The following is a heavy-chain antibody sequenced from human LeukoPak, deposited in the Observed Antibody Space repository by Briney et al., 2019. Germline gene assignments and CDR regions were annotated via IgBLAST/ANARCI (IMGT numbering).Heavy chain of an antibody. J-gene: IGHJ6*02. D-gene: IGHD5-18*01. CDR2: ISSSGSTI. CDR1: GFTFSDYY. CDR3: ACVDTAMGYYYYYGMDV. Sequence: GGSLRLSCAASGFTFSDYYMSWIRQAPGKGLEWVSYISSSGSTIYYADSVKGRFTISRDNSKNTLYLQMNSLRAEDTAVYYCACVDTAMGYYYYYGMDVWGQGTTVTVSS. V-gene: IGHV3-11*01.